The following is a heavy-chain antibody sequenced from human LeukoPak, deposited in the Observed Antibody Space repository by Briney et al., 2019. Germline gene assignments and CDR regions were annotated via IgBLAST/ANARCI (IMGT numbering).Heavy chain of an antibody. D-gene: IGHD3-10*01. V-gene: IGHV4-39*07. CDR3: ARESPDYYGSGSYYNVDYFDY. CDR1: RSSISSSPYY. CDR2: IYYSGST. J-gene: IGHJ4*02. Sequence: SETLSLTCTVSRSSISSSPYYWGWIRQPPGKGLEWIGSIYYSGSTYYNPSLKSRVTISVDTSKNQFSLKLSSVTAADTAVYYCARESPDYYGSGSYYNVDYFDYWGQGTLVTVSS.